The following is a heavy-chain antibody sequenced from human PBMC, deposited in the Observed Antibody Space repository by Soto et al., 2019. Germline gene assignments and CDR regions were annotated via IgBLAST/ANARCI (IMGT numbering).Heavy chain of an antibody. CDR1: GGSVSSGSYY. D-gene: IGHD2-21*01. J-gene: IGHJ3*02. Sequence: PSETLSLTGMVSGGSVSSGSYYWSWIRQPPGKGLEWIGYIYYSGSTNYNPSLKSRATLSVDTSKNQFSLKLSSVTAADAAEYCCARLLKQPRDAFDMWGQGTMVTVSS. CDR2: IYYSGST. CDR3: ARLLKQPRDAFDM. V-gene: IGHV4-61*01.